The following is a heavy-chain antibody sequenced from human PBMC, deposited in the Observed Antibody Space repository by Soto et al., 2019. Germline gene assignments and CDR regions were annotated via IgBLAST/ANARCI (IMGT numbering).Heavy chain of an antibody. CDR2: IIPIFGTA. V-gene: IGHV1-69*13. J-gene: IGHJ6*02. CDR1: GGTFSSYA. CDR3: ARCMTTVTTPYYYGMDV. D-gene: IGHD4-4*01. Sequence: SVKVSCKASGGTFSSYAISWVRQAPGQGLEWMGGIIPIFGTANYAQKFQGRVTITADESTSTAYMELSSLRSEDTAVYYCARCMTTVTTPYYYGMDVWGQGTTVTVYS.